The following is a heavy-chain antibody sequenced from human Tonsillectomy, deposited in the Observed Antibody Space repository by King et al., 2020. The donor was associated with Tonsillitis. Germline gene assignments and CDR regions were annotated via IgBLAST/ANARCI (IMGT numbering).Heavy chain of an antibody. CDR1: GFTFSSYA. J-gene: IGHJ4*01. Sequence: VQLVESGGGLVQPGGSLRLSCAASGFTFSSYAMNWVRQAPGKGLEWVSSITGSGGRTYYVDSVKGRFTISRDNSKSTLYLQMNSLRAEDTAIYYCAKDWDDHGAPEPFDYWGHGTRVTVSS. CDR3: AKDWDDHGAPEPFDY. CDR2: ITGSGGRT. D-gene: IGHD4-17*01. V-gene: IGHV3-23*04.